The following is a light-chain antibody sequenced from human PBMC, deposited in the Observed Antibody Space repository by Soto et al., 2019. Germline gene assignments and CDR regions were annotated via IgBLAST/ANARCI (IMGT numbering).Light chain of an antibody. V-gene: IGLV2-11*01. CDR1: SSDIAGYNY. J-gene: IGLJ1*01. CDR2: NVR. Sequence: QSVLTQPRSVSGSPGQSVTISCTGTSSDIAGYNYVSWYQHHPGKAPKLIIYNVRERPSGVPDRFSGSKSGNTASLTISGSQAEDEADYYCQSYDSSLSEVFGTGTKVTVL. CDR3: QSYDSSLSEV.